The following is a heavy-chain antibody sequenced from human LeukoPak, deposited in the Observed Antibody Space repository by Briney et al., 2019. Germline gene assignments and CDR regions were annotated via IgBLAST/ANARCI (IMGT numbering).Heavy chain of an antibody. V-gene: IGHV4-59*12. CDR2: IYYSGST. CDR3: ARDSGGDYANHYFDY. CDR1: GGSISSYY. Sequence: PSETLSLTCTVSGGSISSYYWSWIRQPPGKGLEWIGYIYYSGSTNYNPSLKSRVTISVDTSKNQFSLKLSSVTAADTAVYYCARDSGGDYANHYFDYWGQGTLVTVSS. J-gene: IGHJ4*02. D-gene: IGHD4-17*01.